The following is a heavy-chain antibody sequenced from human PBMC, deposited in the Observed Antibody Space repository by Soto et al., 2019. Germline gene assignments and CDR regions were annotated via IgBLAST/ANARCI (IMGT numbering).Heavy chain of an antibody. D-gene: IGHD3-10*01. CDR1: GGTFSSYA. CDR3: AREKPGIPNHHPIFDY. CDR2: IIPIFGTA. Sequence: SVKVSCKASGGTFSSYAISWVRQAPGQGLEWMGGIIPIFGTANYAQKFQGRVTITADESTSTAYMELSSLRSEDTAVYYCAREKPGIPNHHPIFDYWGQGTLVTVSS. J-gene: IGHJ4*02. V-gene: IGHV1-69*13.